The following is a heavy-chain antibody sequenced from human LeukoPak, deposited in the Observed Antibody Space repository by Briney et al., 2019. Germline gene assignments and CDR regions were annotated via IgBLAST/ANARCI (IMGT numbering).Heavy chain of an antibody. CDR2: INSDGNST. Sequence: PGGSLRLSCAASGFTFSSYWMHWVRQAPGKGLVWVSRINSDGNSTTYADSVKGRFTISRDNAKNTLYLQMNSLRAEDTAVYYCAMSYYGSVYWGQGTLVTVSS. J-gene: IGHJ4*02. V-gene: IGHV3-74*01. CDR1: GFTFSSYW. CDR3: AMSYYGSVY. D-gene: IGHD3-10*01.